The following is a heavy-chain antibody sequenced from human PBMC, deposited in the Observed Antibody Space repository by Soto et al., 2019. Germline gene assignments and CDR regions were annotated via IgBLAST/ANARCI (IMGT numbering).Heavy chain of an antibody. Sequence: GESLKISCAASEFTFSSHAMTWVRQAPGKGLEWVSSISSSGGSTYYADSVKGRFTISRDNSKNTLYLQMNSLGAGDTALYYCAKGRGGWYFDYWGQGALVTVSS. V-gene: IGHV3-23*01. CDR3: AKGRGGWYFDY. CDR1: EFTFSSHA. CDR2: ISSSGGST. J-gene: IGHJ4*02. D-gene: IGHD6-19*01.